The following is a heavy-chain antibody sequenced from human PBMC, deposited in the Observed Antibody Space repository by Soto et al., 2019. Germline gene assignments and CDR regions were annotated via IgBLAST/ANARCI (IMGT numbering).Heavy chain of an antibody. CDR3: ARNLEYSSSLT. CDR1: GFTVSSNY. J-gene: IGHJ6*02. D-gene: IGHD6-6*01. Sequence: PGGSLRLSCAASGFTVSSNYMSWVRQAPGKGLEWVSVIYSGGSTYYADSVKGRFTISRDNSKNTLYLQMNSLRAEDTAVYYCARNLEYSSSLTWRQGTTVTVSS. CDR2: IYSGGST. V-gene: IGHV3-66*01.